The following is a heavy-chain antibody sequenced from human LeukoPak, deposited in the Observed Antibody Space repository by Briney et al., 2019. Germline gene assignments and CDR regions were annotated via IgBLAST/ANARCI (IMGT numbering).Heavy chain of an antibody. J-gene: IGHJ6*02. CDR1: GGTFSSYA. Sequence: GASVKVSCKASGGTFSSYAISWVRQAPGQGLEWMGGIIPIFGTANYAQKFQGRITITADTSTSTAYMEVSSLTSEDTAIYYCAKKMVPAAYYGLDVWGQGTTVTVSS. CDR2: IIPIFGTA. CDR3: AKKMVPAAYYGLDV. V-gene: IGHV1-69*06. D-gene: IGHD2-2*01.